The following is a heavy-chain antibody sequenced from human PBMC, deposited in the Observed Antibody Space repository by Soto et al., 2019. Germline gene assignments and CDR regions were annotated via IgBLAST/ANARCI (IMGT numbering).Heavy chain of an antibody. CDR3: ARAGFCTNGVCYLGAFDI. CDR1: GFTFSSYD. Sequence: EVQLVESGGGLVQPGGSLRLSCAASGFTFSSYDMHWVRQATGKGLEWVSAIGTAGDTHYPVSVKGRFTISRENAENSLYLQMNSLRDDDTAVYYGARAGFCTNGVCYLGAFDIWGQGTMVTVSS. V-gene: IGHV3-13*01. D-gene: IGHD2-8*01. J-gene: IGHJ3*02. CDR2: IGTAGDT.